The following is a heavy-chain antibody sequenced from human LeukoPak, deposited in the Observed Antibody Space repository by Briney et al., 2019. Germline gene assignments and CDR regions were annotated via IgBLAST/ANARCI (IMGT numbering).Heavy chain of an antibody. CDR2: INHSGST. J-gene: IGHJ4*02. D-gene: IGHD4-17*01. CDR3: ASSTVDH. V-gene: IGHV4-34*01. CDR1: GFTFSSYA. Sequence: GSLRLSCAASGFTFSSYAMSWVRQPPGKGLEWIGEINHSGSTNYNPSLKSRVTISVDTSKNQFSLKLSSVTAADTAVYYCASSTVDHWGQGTLVTVSS.